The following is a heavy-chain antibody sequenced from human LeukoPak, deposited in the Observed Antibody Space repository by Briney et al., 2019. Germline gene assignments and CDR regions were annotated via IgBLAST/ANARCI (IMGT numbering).Heavy chain of an antibody. CDR3: ARVRNYGDYPPPLFY. J-gene: IGHJ4*02. CDR2: INPNSGGT. CDR1: GYTFAGYY. D-gene: IGHD4-17*01. V-gene: IGHV1-2*02. Sequence: ASVKVSCKASGYTFAGYYMHWVRQAPGQGLEWMGWINPNSGGTNYAQKFQGRVTMTRDTSISTAYMELSRLRSDDTAVYYCARVRNYGDYPPPLFYWGQGTLVTVSS.